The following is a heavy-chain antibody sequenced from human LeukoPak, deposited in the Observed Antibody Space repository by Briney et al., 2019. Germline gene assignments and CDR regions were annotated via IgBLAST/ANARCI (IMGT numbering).Heavy chain of an antibody. CDR2: IYTSGST. V-gene: IGHV4-39*07. CDR3: ARVWEGSRLTVTTRGWFDP. CDR1: GGSISSSSYY. Sequence: SETLSLTCTVSGGSISSSSYYWGWIRQPPGKGLEWIGRIYTSGSTNYNPSLKSRVTISVDTSKNQFSLKLSSVTAADTAVYYCARVWEGSRLTVTTRGWFDPWGQGTLVTVSS. J-gene: IGHJ5*02. D-gene: IGHD4-11*01.